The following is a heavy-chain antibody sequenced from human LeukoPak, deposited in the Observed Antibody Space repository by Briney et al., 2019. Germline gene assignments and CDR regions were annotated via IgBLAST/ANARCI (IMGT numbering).Heavy chain of an antibody. V-gene: IGHV3-21*01. CDR1: GFTFSSYS. J-gene: IGHJ4*02. Sequence: TGGSLRLSCAASGFTFSSYSMNWVRQAPGKGLEWVSSISSSSSYIYYADSVKGRFTISRDNSKNTLYLQMNSLRAEDTAVYYCAKDSAVYYYGSGSGLGYWGQGTLVTVSS. D-gene: IGHD3-10*01. CDR2: ISSSSSYI. CDR3: AKDSAVYYYGSGSGLGY.